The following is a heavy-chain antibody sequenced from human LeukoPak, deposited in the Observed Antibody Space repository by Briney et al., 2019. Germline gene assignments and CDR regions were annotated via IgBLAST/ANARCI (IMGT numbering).Heavy chain of an antibody. Sequence: PSETLSLTCAVYGGSFSGYYWSWIRQPPGKGLEWIGEINHSGSTNYNPSLKSRVTISVDTSKNQFSPKLSSVTAADTAVYYCARGFIVVPAAMFDYWGQGTLVTVSS. J-gene: IGHJ4*02. CDR2: INHSGST. CDR3: ARGFIVVPAAMFDY. V-gene: IGHV4-34*01. D-gene: IGHD2-2*01. CDR1: GGSFSGYY.